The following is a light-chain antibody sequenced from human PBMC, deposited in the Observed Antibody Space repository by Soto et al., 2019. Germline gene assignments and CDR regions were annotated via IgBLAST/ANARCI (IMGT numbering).Light chain of an antibody. V-gene: IGKV3-20*01. CDR2: GAS. Sequence: EIVLTQSPDTLSLSPGERATLSCRPSQSVSSSYLRWYQQKPGQAPRLLIYGASSRAIGTPDRFSGSWSGTDFTLTTSRVEPEDFAVYNCQKYGNTPPNTFGQGTPLEIK. CDR3: QKYGNTPPNT. J-gene: IGKJ5*01. CDR1: QSVSSSY.